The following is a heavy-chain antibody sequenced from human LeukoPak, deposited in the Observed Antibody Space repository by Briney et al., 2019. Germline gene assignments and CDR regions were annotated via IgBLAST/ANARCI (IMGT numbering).Heavy chain of an antibody. D-gene: IGHD1-1*01. CDR3: AKDQTGTTFLDY. CDR1: GFTVSSNY. V-gene: IGHV3-23*01. CDR2: ISGSGGST. Sequence: GGSLRLSCAASGFTVSSNYMSWVRQAPGKGLEWVSAISGSGGSTYYADSVKGRFTISRDNSKNTLYLQMNSLRAEDTAVYYCAKDQTGTTFLDYWGQGTLVTVSS. J-gene: IGHJ4*02.